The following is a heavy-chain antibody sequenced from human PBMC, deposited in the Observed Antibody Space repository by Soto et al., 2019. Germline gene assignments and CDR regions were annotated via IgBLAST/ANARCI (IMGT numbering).Heavy chain of an antibody. CDR3: AKDGAPRYCSRSSCHPAGAY. CDR1: GFTFSNYG. Sequence: QVQLVESGGGVVQPGRSLRLSCAGSGFTFSNYGLHWVRQAPGKGLEWVAVISYDGSHKYYADSVKGRFTISRDNSNNMLYLQMDSLRAEDTAVYYCAKDGAPRYCSRSSCHPAGAYWGLRTLVTVSS. J-gene: IGHJ4*02. V-gene: IGHV3-30*18. CDR2: ISYDGSHK. D-gene: IGHD2-15*01.